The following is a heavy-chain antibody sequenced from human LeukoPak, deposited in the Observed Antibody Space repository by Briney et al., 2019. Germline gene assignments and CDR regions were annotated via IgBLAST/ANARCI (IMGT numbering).Heavy chain of an antibody. CDR1: GLTVSTNY. D-gene: IGHD6-19*01. CDR3: ASRSSGLRPYYIDY. J-gene: IGHJ4*02. CDR2: IYSGGST. Sequence: PGGSLRLSCAASGLTVSTNYMTWVRQAPGKGLEGVSVIYSGGSTYYADSVKGRFTIYRDHSKNTLYLQMNSLRAEDTAVYYCASRSSGLRPYYIDYWGQGTLVTVSS. V-gene: IGHV3-53*05.